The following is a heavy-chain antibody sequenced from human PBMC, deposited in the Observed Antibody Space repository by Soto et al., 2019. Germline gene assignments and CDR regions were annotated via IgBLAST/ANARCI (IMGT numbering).Heavy chain of an antibody. V-gene: IGHV3-30-3*01. CDR2: ISYDGSNK. CDR3: ARDRFWCGYRSLAY. Sequence: QVQLVESGGGVVQPGRSLRLSCAASGFTFSSYAMHWVRQAPGKGLEWVAVISYDGSNKYYADSVKGRFTISRDNSKNPLYLQMNSLRAEDTAVYYCARDRFWCGYRSLAYWGQGTLVTVSS. J-gene: IGHJ4*02. D-gene: IGHD3-3*01. CDR1: GFTFSSYA.